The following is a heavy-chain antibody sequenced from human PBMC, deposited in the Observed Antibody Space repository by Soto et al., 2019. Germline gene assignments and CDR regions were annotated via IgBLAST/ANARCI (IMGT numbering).Heavy chain of an antibody. Sequence: SQTLSLTCAISGDSVSSYSAAWNWIRQSPSGGLEWLGRTYYRSRFFSDYAESVKSRIIINPDTSKNQFSLQLKSVTPEDTAVYYRVRDRYSSSGWFDPWGQGTPVTVSS. CDR3: VRDRYSSSGWFDP. CDR2: TYYRSRFFS. V-gene: IGHV6-1*01. J-gene: IGHJ5*02. D-gene: IGHD3-10*01. CDR1: GDSVSSYSAA.